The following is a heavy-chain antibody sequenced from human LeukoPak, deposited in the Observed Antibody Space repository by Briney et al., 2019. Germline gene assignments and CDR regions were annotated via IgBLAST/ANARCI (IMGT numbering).Heavy chain of an antibody. Sequence: GGSLRLSCAASGFTVSSNYMSWVRQAPGKGLEWVSVIYSGGSTYYADSVKGRFTISRDNSKNTLYLQMNSLRAEDTAVYYRARTGYSSGWFGGGDNWFDPWGQGTLVTVSS. J-gene: IGHJ5*02. V-gene: IGHV3-53*01. CDR3: ARTGYSSGWFGGGDNWFDP. CDR2: IYSGGST. D-gene: IGHD6-19*01. CDR1: GFTVSSNY.